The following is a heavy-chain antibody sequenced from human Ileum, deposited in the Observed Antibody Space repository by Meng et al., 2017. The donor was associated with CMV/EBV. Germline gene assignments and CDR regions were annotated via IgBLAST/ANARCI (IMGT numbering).Heavy chain of an antibody. CDR3: ASGKSNLEY. CDR1: GGSFSGYY. V-gene: IGHV4-34*01. Sequence: VQLKEGGAVLLKPSETLALTCAVYGGSFSGYYWSWIRQVPGKGLEWIGEFNHYGSTNYNPSLKSRVTISVDTSKNQFSLNLSSVTAADTAVYYCASGKSNLEYWGQGTLVTVSS. J-gene: IGHJ4*02. D-gene: IGHD4-11*01. CDR2: FNHYGST.